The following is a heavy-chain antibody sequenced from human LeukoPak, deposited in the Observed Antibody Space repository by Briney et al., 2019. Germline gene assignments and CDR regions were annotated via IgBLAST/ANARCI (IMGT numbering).Heavy chain of an antibody. V-gene: IGHV3-23*01. CDR1: GFTISSDA. CDR3: SKRRRRETGPFES. CDR2: SYGSDT. J-gene: IGHJ4*02. D-gene: IGHD5-24*01. Sequence: GGSLRLSCVASGFTISSDAMTWVRQAPGQGLEWVSASYGSDTDYTDSVRGRFTISRDDSKNTLYLQMNGLRVGDTAVYYCSKRRRRETGPFESWGQGTLVTVSS.